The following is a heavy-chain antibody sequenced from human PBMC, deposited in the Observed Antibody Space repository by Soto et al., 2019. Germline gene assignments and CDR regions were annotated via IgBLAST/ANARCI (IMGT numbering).Heavy chain of an antibody. D-gene: IGHD6-6*01. CDR1: GFSFSTSGVG. V-gene: IGHV2-5*02. Sequence: SGPTLVNPTQTLTLTCTFSGFSFSTSGVGVGWIRQPPGKALEWLALIYWDDGKRYSPSLKSRLTITKDTSKNQVILTMTNMDPVDIATYFCAYRPQSTFDIWGQGTVVTVSS. CDR3: AYRPQSTFDI. J-gene: IGHJ3*02. CDR2: IYWDDGK.